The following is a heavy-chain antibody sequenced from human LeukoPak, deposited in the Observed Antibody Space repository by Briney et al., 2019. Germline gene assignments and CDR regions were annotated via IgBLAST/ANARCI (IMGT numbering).Heavy chain of an antibody. CDR2: IRYDGSNK. Sequence: PGGSLRLSCAASGFTFSSYGMHWVRQAPGKGLEWVAFIRYDGSNKYYADSVKGRFTISRDNSKNTLYLQMNSLRAEDTAVYYCARIAAAGTKWAYYYMDVWGKGTTVTVSS. CDR1: GFTFSSYG. D-gene: IGHD6-13*01. J-gene: IGHJ6*03. V-gene: IGHV3-30*02. CDR3: ARIAAAGTKWAYYYMDV.